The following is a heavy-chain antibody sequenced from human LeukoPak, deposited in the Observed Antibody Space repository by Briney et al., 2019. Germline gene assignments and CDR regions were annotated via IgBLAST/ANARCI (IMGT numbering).Heavy chain of an antibody. Sequence: PAGSLIRSCSAAAFTFCSYSMIRGGREPGERVLELSSISSGSGYIYYADSVKGRFTISRDNAKNSLYLQMNSLRAEDTAVYYCARGSLPCSGGSCSYYYYYGMDVWGKGTTVTVSS. CDR3: ARGSLPCSGGSCSYYYYYGMDV. CDR1: AFTFCSYS. J-gene: IGHJ6*04. D-gene: IGHD2-15*01. V-gene: IGHV3-21*01. CDR2: ISSGSGYI.